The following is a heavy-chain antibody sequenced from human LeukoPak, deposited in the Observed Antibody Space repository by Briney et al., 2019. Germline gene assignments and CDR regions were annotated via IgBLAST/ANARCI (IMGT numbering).Heavy chain of an antibody. D-gene: IGHD7-27*01. CDR2: IIPILGIA. V-gene: IGHV1-69*04. CDR1: GGTFSSYA. CDR3: ASIIRLGIGDY. Sequence: SVKVSCKASGGTFSSYAISWERQAPGQGLEWMGRIIPILGIANYAQKFQGRVTITADKSTSTAYMELSSLRSEDTAVYYCASIIRLGIGDYWGQGTLVTVSS. J-gene: IGHJ4*02.